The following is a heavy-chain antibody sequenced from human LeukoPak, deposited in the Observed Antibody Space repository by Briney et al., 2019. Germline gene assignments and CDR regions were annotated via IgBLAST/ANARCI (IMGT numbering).Heavy chain of an antibody. J-gene: IGHJ4*02. CDR2: ISWNSGNI. CDR3: AKAHDYGDYAGFDY. CDR1: GFTFSSYS. Sequence: PGGSLRLSCAASGFTFSSYSMNWVRQAPGKGLEWVSGISWNSGNIAYADSVKGRFTISRDSAKTSLYLQINNLRAEDTALYYCAKAHDYGDYAGFDYWGQGTLVSVSS. D-gene: IGHD4-17*01. V-gene: IGHV3-9*01.